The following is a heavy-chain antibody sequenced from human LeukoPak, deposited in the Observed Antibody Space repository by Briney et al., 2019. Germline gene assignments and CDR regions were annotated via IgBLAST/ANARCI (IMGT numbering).Heavy chain of an antibody. D-gene: IGHD5-24*01. CDR3: AREMTIITYSFDS. V-gene: IGHV3-23*01. CDR2: ISETGGTI. Sequence: PGGSLRLSCAPSGFTFSNYAMSWVRQAPGKGLEWVSAISETGGTIHYADSVRGRFIISRDNSKNTLYLQMNSLRAEDTAVYYCAREMTIITYSFDSWGQGTLVTVSS. CDR1: GFTFSNYA. J-gene: IGHJ4*02.